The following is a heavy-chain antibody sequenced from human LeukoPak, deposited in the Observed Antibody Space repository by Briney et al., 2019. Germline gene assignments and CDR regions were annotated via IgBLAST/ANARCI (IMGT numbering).Heavy chain of an antibody. CDR3: ARVVQAMGDRRIDY. J-gene: IGHJ4*02. CDR1: GGSISSYY. D-gene: IGHD5-18*01. V-gene: IGHV4-59*01. Sequence: PSETLSLTCTVSGGSISSYYWSWIRQPPGKGLEWIGFISYSGSTNYNPSLKSRLAISIDTSKNQFSLKLSSVTAADTAVYYCARVVQAMGDRRIDYWGQGTLVTVSS. CDR2: ISYSGST.